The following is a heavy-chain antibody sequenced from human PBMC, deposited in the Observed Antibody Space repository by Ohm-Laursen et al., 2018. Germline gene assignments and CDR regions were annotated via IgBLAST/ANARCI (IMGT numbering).Heavy chain of an antibody. Sequence: PSQTLYLTCTVSGDSITSYFWGWIRQPPGKGLQWIAYMHYTGSAKYHPSLNSRVTMSVDTSKSQFSLKLTSVTAADTAVYYCARGGSYGPNYFDHWGQGTLVTVSS. CDR1: GDSITSYF. CDR3: ARGGSYGPNYFDH. CDR2: MHYTGSA. J-gene: IGHJ4*02. D-gene: IGHD5-18*01. V-gene: IGHV4-59*01.